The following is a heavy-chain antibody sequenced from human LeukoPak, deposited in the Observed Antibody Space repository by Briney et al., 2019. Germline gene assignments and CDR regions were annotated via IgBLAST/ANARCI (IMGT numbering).Heavy chain of an antibody. J-gene: IGHJ2*01. CDR1: GGSISSYY. D-gene: IGHD7-27*01. V-gene: IGHV4-34*01. Sequence: SETLSLTCTVSGGSISSYYWSWIRQPPGKGLEWIGEINHSGSTNYNPSLKSRVTISVDTYKKQFSLKLSSVTAADTAVYYCARRGSLTNWGIVMSWYFDLWGRGTLVTVSS. CDR3: ARRGSLTNWGIVMSWYFDL. CDR2: INHSGST.